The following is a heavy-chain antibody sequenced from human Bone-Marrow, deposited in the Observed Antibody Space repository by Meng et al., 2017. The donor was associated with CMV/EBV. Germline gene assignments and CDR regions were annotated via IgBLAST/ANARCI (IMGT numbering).Heavy chain of an antibody. D-gene: IGHD1-7*01. CDR1: EYTLTDYY. Sequence: ASVKVSCKSSEYTLTDYYVHWVRQAPGQGLEWVGWINPNSGGTNYAQKFQGRVTVTRDTSIRTVYMELSSLRSDDTAVFYCARSLELDLFDYWGQGTLVTVYS. CDR3: ARSLELDLFDY. V-gene: IGHV1-2*02. J-gene: IGHJ4*02. CDR2: INPNSGGT.